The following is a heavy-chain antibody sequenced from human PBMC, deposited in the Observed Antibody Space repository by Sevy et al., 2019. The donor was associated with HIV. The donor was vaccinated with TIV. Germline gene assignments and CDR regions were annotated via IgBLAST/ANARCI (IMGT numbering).Heavy chain of an antibody. V-gene: IGHV3-53*01. CDR3: ARGTVSGYDL. CDR2: IYAGGNT. D-gene: IGHD5-12*01. CDR1: GFTVSTNY. J-gene: IGHJ4*02. Sequence: GGSLRLSCAASGFTVSTNYVTWVRQAPGKGLEWVSAIYAGGNTYYADSVKGRFAISRDNSKNTVSLEINRLRPEDTAVYYCARGTVSGYDLWGQGTLVTVSS.